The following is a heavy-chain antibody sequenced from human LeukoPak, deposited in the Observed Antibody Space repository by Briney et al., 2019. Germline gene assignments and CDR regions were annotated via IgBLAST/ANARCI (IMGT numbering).Heavy chain of an antibody. CDR3: AKDAAGPEY. Sequence: PRRSLRLSCAASGFTISGYWMHWVRQAPGKGLVWVSRISGDGSITAYADSVKGRFTISRDNSRNTLYLQMNSLRAEHTAVYYCAKDAAGPEYWGQGTLVTVSS. J-gene: IGHJ4*02. V-gene: IGHV3-74*01. CDR1: GFTISGYW. D-gene: IGHD6-13*01. CDR2: ISGDGSIT.